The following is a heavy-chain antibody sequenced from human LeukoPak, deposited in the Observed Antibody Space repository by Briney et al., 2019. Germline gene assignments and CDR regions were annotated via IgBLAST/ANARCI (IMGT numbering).Heavy chain of an antibody. J-gene: IGHJ3*02. V-gene: IGHV4-59*11. Sequence: SETLSLTCTVSGGSISSHYRSWIRQPPGKGLEWIGYIYYSGSTNYNPSLKSRVTISVDTSKNQFSLKLSSVTAADTAVYYCARGTYYDFWSGYSSDIWGQGTMVTVSS. CDR1: GGSISSHY. CDR3: ARGTYYDFWSGYSSDI. CDR2: IYYSGST. D-gene: IGHD3-3*01.